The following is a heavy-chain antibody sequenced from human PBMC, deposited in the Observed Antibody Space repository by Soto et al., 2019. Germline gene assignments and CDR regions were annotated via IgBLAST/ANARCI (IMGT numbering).Heavy chain of an antibody. D-gene: IGHD6-13*01. J-gene: IGHJ6*02. Sequence: GASVKVSCKASGGTFSSYAISWVRQAPGQGLEWMGGIIPIFGTANYAQKFQGRVTITADESTSTAYMELSSLRSEDTAVYYCAREKRVAAAGPHYYYYYGMDVWGQGTTVTVSS. CDR3: AREKRVAAAGPHYYYYYGMDV. CDR2: IIPIFGTA. CDR1: GGTFSSYA. V-gene: IGHV1-69*13.